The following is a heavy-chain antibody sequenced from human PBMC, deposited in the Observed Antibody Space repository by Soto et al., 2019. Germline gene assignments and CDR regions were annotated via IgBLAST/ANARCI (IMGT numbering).Heavy chain of an antibody. D-gene: IGHD3-3*01. J-gene: IGHJ4*02. CDR1: GYTFTNYY. CDR3: ARTIIRPYYFDY. Sequence: ASVKVSCKASGYTFTNYYMHWVRQAPGQGLEWMGIINPSGGSTSYAQKFQGRVTMTRDTSTGTVYMELSSLRSEDTAVYYCARTIIRPYYFDYWGQGILVTVSS. V-gene: IGHV1-46*01. CDR2: INPSGGST.